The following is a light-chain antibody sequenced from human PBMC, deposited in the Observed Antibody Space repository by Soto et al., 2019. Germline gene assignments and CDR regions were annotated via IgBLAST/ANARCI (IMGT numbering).Light chain of an antibody. CDR3: QHSYSTPWT. J-gene: IGKJ1*01. CDR1: QSISSY. Sequence: DIQMTQSPSSLSASVGDRVTITCRASQSISSYLNWYQQKPGKAPNVLIYAASSLQSGVPSRFSGSGSGTDFTLTITGLQAEDFATYYCQHSYSTPWTFGQGTKVEIK. CDR2: AAS. V-gene: IGKV1-39*01.